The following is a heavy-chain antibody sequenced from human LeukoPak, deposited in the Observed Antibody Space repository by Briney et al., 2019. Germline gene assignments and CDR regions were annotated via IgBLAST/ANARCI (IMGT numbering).Heavy chain of an antibody. D-gene: IGHD4-17*01. V-gene: IGHV1-69*13. CDR3: TLGGVTTGAFDY. Sequence: SLKVSCKASGGTFSSYAISWVRQAPGQGLEWMGGIIPIFGTANYAQKFQGRVTITADESTSTAYMELSSLRSEDTAVYYCTLGGVTTGAFDYWGQGTLVTVSS. CDR1: GGTFSSYA. CDR2: IIPIFGTA. J-gene: IGHJ4*02.